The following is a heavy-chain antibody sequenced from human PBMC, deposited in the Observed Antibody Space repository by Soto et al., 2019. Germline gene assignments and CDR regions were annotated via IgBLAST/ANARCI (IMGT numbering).Heavy chain of an antibody. CDR1: GYTFTGYY. CDR2: ITPNSGGT. V-gene: IGHV1-2*04. Sequence: ASVKVSCKASGYTFTGYYMHWVRPAPGQGLEWMGWITPNSGGTNYAQKFQGWVTMTRDTSISTAYMERSRLRSDDTAVYYCARSGGYCSSTSCYYYYGMDVGGQGTTGTVSS. CDR3: ARSGGYCSSTSCYYYYGMDV. J-gene: IGHJ6*01. D-gene: IGHD2-2*01.